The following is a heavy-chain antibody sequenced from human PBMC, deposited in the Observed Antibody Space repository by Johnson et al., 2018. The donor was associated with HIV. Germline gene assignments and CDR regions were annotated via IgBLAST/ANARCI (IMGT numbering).Heavy chain of an antibody. CDR3: ARESLLITPRRDDAFDI. CDR2: IKQDGSDK. Sequence: GGFIQPGGSLRLSYSASRFTLSSYYMSWVRQAPGKGLEWVANIKQDGSDKYYVDSVKGRFTISRDNAKNSLYLQMNSLTAEDTALYYCARESLLITPRRDDAFDIWGQGTMVTVSS. D-gene: IGHD6-6*01. J-gene: IGHJ3*02. CDR1: RFTLSSYY. V-gene: IGHV3-7*05.